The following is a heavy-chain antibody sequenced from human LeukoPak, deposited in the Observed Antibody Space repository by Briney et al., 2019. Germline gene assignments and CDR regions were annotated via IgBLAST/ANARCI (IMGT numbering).Heavy chain of an antibody. CDR2: IWYGGSNK. Sequence: GRSLRLSCAASGFTFSSYGMHWVRQAQGKGLEWVAVIWYGGSNKYYADSVKGRFTISRDNSKNTLYLQMNSLRAEDTAVYYCAKDSGLGAVAGTLDYWGQGTLVTVSS. J-gene: IGHJ4*02. CDR1: GFTFSSYG. D-gene: IGHD6-19*01. V-gene: IGHV3-30*18. CDR3: AKDSGLGAVAGTLDY.